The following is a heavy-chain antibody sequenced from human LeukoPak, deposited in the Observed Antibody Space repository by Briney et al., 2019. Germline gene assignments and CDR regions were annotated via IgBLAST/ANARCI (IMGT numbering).Heavy chain of an antibody. CDR2: IHNTGSA. Sequence: SETLSLTCTVSGDSFGRGDYYWGWVRQAPGKGLEWIGYIHNTGSAHYSPSLRSRVTISMDTSRNQFSLKVTSVTAADTAVYYCARVLVRGVTWDWGQGTLVTVSS. D-gene: IGHD3-10*01. CDR3: ARVLVRGVTWD. V-gene: IGHV4-30-4*08. J-gene: IGHJ4*02. CDR1: GDSFGRGDYY.